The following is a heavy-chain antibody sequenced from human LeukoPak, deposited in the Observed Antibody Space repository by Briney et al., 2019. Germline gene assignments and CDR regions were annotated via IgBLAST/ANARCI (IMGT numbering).Heavy chain of an antibody. D-gene: IGHD2/OR15-2a*01. CDR3: ARDFTFESY. CDR2: INPNNGGT. J-gene: IGHJ4*02. Sequence: GASVEVSCKASGYTFTGYFMHWVRQAPGQGLEWMGCINPNNGGTNYAQKFQGRVTMTRDTSISTAYRELSRLRSDDTAVYYCARDFTFESYWGQGTLVTVSS. V-gene: IGHV1-2*02. CDR1: GYTFTGYF.